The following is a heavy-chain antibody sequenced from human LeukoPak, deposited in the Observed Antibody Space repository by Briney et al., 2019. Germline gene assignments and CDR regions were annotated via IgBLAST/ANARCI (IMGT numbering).Heavy chain of an antibody. CDR3: AREGRLRTYSFYGMDV. CDR2: IWYDGSNK. V-gene: IGHV3-33*01. D-gene: IGHD6-25*01. Sequence: GGSLRLSCAASGFTFSSYGMHWVRQAPGKGLEWVALIWYDGSNKYCAYSVKRSFTISRDNSKHTLYLQMNSLRAEDTAVYFCAREGRLRTYSFYGMDVWGQGTTVTVSS. J-gene: IGHJ6*02. CDR1: GFTFSSYG.